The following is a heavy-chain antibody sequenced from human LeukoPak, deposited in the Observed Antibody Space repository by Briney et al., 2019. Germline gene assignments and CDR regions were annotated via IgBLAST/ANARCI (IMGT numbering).Heavy chain of an antibody. CDR2: IRSKANSYAT. Sequence: GGSLRLSCAASGFTFSGSAMHWVRQASGKGLEWVGRIRSKANSYATAYAASVKGRFTISRDDSKNTAYLQMNSLKTKDTAVYYCTYRRSGYDYWGQGTLVTVSS. D-gene: IGHD6-19*01. CDR3: TYRRSGYDY. CDR1: GFTFSGSA. V-gene: IGHV3-73*01. J-gene: IGHJ4*02.